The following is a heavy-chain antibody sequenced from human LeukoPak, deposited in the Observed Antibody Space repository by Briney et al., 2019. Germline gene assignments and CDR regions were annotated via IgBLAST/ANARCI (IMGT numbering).Heavy chain of an antibody. CDR1: GXTFSSYG. CDR2: ISYDGSNR. D-gene: IGHD2-15*01. J-gene: IGHJ4*02. V-gene: IGHV3-30*18. Sequence: GGSLRLSCAASGXTFSSYGMHWVRQAPGKGLEWVVVISYDGSNRYYVDSVKGRFTISRDNSKNTLYLQMNSLRPEDTAVYYCVKDPVASFDYWGQGTLVTVSS. CDR3: VKDPVASFDY.